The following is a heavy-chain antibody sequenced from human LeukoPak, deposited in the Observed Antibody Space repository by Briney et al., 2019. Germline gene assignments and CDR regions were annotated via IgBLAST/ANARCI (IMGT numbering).Heavy chain of an antibody. CDR2: INSDGSST. J-gene: IGHJ4*02. CDR3: AKDHHKYDSRGEVFDY. V-gene: IGHV3-74*01. D-gene: IGHD3-22*01. Sequence: PGGSLRLSCAASVFTYSSYWMHWVRQAPGKGLVWVSRINSDGSSTSYADSVKGRFTVSRDNSKNTLYLQMNSLRPEDTALYYCAKDHHKYDSRGEVFDYWGQGTLVTVSS. CDR1: VFTYSSYW.